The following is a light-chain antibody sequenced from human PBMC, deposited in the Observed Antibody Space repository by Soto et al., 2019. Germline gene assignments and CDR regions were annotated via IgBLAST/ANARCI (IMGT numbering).Light chain of an antibody. V-gene: IGKV1-39*01. CDR1: QSISTY. J-gene: IGKJ2*01. CDR3: QQSHSSPYT. CDR2: GAS. Sequence: DIQMTQSPSSLSASVGDRVTITCRASQSISTYLNWYQHKSGKAPNLLIYGASRLQSGVPARFSGSGSGTDFTPTINSLQPEDFATYYCQQSHSSPYTFGQGTKMEIK.